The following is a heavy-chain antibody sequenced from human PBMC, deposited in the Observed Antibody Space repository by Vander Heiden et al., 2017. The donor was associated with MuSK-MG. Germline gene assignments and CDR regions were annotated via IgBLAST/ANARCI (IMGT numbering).Heavy chain of an antibody. CDR3: ARDGYGDYHPSGYATGIWGY. CDR2: IIPIFGTA. CDR1: GGTFSSYA. D-gene: IGHD4-17*01. J-gene: IGHJ4*02. Sequence: QVQLVQSGAEVKKPGSSVKVSCKASGGTFSSYAISWVRQAPGQGLEWMGGIIPIFGTANYAQKFQGRVTITADESTSTAYMELSSLRSEDTAVYYCARDGYGDYHPSGYATGIWGYWGQGTLVTVSS. V-gene: IGHV1-69*01.